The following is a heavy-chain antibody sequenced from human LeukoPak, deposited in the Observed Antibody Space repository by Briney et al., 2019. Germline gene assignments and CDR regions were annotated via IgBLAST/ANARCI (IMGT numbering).Heavy chain of an antibody. D-gene: IGHD1-26*01. J-gene: IGHJ4*02. V-gene: IGHV1-46*01. CDR3: ASSTSIVGGCDY. CDR1: GYTFTSYY. Sequence: ASVKVSCKASGYTFTSYYMHWVRQAPGQGLEWMGIINPSGGSTSYAQKFQGRVTMTRDTSTSAVYMELSSLRSEDTAVYYCASSTSIVGGCDYWGQGTLVTVSS. CDR2: INPSGGST.